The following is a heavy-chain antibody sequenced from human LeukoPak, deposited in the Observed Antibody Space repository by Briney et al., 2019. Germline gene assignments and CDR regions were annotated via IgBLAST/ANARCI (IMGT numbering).Heavy chain of an antibody. CDR1: GLTFSDAW. J-gene: IGHJ4*02. V-gene: IGHV3-15*01. CDR3: ATKSPRYCSSSSCLDY. CDR2: IKSKTDGGTT. Sequence: GGSLRLSCADSGLTFSDAWMSWVRQAPGKGLEWVGRIKSKTDGGTTDYGAPVKGRFTISRDDSKNTLYLQMNSLKNEDTAVYYCATKSPRYCSSSSCLDYWGQGTLVTVSS. D-gene: IGHD2-2*01.